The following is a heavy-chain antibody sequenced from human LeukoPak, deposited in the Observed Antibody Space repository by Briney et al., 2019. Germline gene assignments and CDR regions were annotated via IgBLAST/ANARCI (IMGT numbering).Heavy chain of an antibody. CDR1: GFIFCSYA. V-gene: IGHV3-23*01. D-gene: IGHD2-15*01. Sequence: GGSLRLSCAACGFIFCSYAMRWVRQAPGKGLEWVSAISGSGGSTYYADSVKGRFTISRDNSNNTLYLQMNSLRAEDTVVYYCAKPYFRYCSGGSCYSDAFDIWGQGTMVTVSS. CDR2: ISGSGGST. J-gene: IGHJ3*02. CDR3: AKPYFRYCSGGSCYSDAFDI.